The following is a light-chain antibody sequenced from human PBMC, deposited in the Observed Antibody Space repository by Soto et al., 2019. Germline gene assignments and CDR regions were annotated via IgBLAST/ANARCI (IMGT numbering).Light chain of an antibody. Sequence: SPGERATLSCRASQSFSSSTYLAWYQQKAGQAPRLLIYDASSRATGIPDRFSGSGSRTDFTLTISRLEPEDFAVYYCQQYGSSPITFGQATRLEIK. CDR1: QSFSSSTY. V-gene: IGKV3-20*01. CDR3: QQYGSSPIT. CDR2: DAS. J-gene: IGKJ5*01.